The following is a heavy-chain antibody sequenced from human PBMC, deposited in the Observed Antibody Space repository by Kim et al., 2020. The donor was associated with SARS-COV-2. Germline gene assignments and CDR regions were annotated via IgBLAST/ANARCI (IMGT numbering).Heavy chain of an antibody. CDR1: GGTFSSYA. CDR3: AREGRVKDHDAFDI. Sequence: SVKVSCKASGGTFSSYAISWVRQAPGQGLEWMGGIIPIFGTANYAQKFQGRVTITADESTSTAYMELSSLRSEDTAVYYCAREGRVKDHDAFDIWGQGTMVTVSS. J-gene: IGHJ3*02. D-gene: IGHD1-26*01. V-gene: IGHV1-69*13. CDR2: IIPIFGTA.